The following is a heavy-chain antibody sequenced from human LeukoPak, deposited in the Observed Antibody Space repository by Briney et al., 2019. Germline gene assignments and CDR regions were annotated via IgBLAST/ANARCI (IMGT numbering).Heavy chain of an antibody. CDR3: ARVPGTTNSNYYYYYMDV. CDR1: GYTFTSCA. Sequence: ASVKVSCKASGYTFTSCAISWVRQAPGQGLEWMGWISAYNGNTNYAQKLQGRVTMTTDTSTSTAYMELRSLRSDDTAVYYCARVPGTTNSNYYYYYMDVWGKGTTVTVSS. V-gene: IGHV1-18*01. J-gene: IGHJ6*03. CDR2: ISAYNGNT. D-gene: IGHD1-7*01.